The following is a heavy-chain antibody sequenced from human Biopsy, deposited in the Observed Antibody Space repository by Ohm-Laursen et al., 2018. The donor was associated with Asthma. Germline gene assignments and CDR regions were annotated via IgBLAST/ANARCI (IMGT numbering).Heavy chain of an antibody. CDR2: IYYTGSD. Sequence: SQTLSLTCAVSGGSVSTGSYYWSWIRQPPGKGLEWLGYIYYTGSDNYNPSLKSRVTISVDTSKNQFSLRLNSVTAADTAVYYCARADCSGGSCPYYYGLDVWGQGTTVTVS. J-gene: IGHJ6*02. V-gene: IGHV4-61*01. CDR3: ARADCSGGSCPYYYGLDV. D-gene: IGHD2-15*01. CDR1: GGSVSTGSYY.